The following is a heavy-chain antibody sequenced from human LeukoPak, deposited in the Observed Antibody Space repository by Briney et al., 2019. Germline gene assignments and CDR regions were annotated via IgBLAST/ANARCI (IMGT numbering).Heavy chain of an antibody. Sequence: GGSLRLSCAASGFTFSSYAMSWVRQAPGKGLEWVPAISGSGGSTYYADSVKGRFTISRDNSKNTLYLQMNSLRAEDTAVYYCADGYHYGMDVWGQGTTVTVSS. CDR1: GFTFSSYA. CDR2: ISGSGGST. J-gene: IGHJ6*02. CDR3: ADGYHYGMDV. V-gene: IGHV3-23*01.